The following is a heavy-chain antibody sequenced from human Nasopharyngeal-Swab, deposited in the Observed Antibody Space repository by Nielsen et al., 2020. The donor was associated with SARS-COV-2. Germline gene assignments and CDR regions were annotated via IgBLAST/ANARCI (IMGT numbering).Heavy chain of an antibody. D-gene: IGHD6-19*01. CDR3: ARDPNSSGGVDAFDI. Sequence: ESLKISCTVSGGSISSGGYYWSWIRQHPGKGLEWIGYIYYSGSTNYNPSLKSRVTISVDTSKNQFSLKLSSVTAADTAVYYCARDPNSSGGVDAFDIWGQGTMVTVSS. CDR2: IYYSGST. V-gene: IGHV4-61*08. J-gene: IGHJ3*02. CDR1: GGSISSGGYY.